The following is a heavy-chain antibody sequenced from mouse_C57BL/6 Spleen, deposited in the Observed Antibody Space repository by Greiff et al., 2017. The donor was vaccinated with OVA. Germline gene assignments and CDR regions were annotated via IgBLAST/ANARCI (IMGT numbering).Heavy chain of an antibody. Sequence: EVQLVESGGGLVQPGGSMKLSCAASGFTFSDAWMDWVRQSPEKGLEWVAEIRNKANNHATYYAESVKGRFTISRDDSKSSVYLQMNSLRAEDTGIYYCTTTVVATDDYWGQGTTLTVSS. CDR2: IRNKANNHAT. D-gene: IGHD1-1*01. CDR3: TTTVVATDDY. CDR1: GFTFSDAW. J-gene: IGHJ2*01. V-gene: IGHV6-6*01.